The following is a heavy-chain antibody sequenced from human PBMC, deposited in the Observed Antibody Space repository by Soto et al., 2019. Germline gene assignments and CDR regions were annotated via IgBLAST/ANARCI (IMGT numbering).Heavy chain of an antibody. CDR3: AREGSYYDSSGYTRDAFDI. CDR2: IYHSGST. J-gene: IGHJ3*02. V-gene: IGHV4-30-2*01. D-gene: IGHD3-22*01. CDR1: GGSISSGGYS. Sequence: SETLSLTCAVSGGSISSGGYSWSWIRQPPGKGLGWIGYIYHSGSTYYNPSLKSRVTISVDRSKNQFSLKLSSVTAADTAVYYCAREGSYYDSSGYTRDAFDIWGQGTMVTVSS.